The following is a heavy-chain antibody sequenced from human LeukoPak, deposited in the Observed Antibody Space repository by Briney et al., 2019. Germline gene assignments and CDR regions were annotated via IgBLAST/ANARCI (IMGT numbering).Heavy chain of an antibody. CDR3: AKDRSGNSYGHFDY. D-gene: IGHD3-10*01. J-gene: IGHJ4*02. CDR1: GFTFDDYA. V-gene: IGHV3-43D*04. Sequence: PGGSLRLSCAASGFTFDDYAMPWVRQAPGKGLEWVSLISWGGGSTYYADSVKGRFTISRDNSKNSLYLHMNSLRAEDTALYYCAKDRSGNSYGHFDYWGQGTLVTVSS. CDR2: ISWGGGST.